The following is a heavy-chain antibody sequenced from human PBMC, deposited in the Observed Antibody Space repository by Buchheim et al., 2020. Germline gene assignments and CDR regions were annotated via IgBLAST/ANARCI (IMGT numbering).Heavy chain of an antibody. D-gene: IGHD1-1*01. CDR3: ARRTVRRSSNFDY. V-gene: IGHV4-39*01. J-gene: IGHJ4*02. CDR2: IYYSGST. CDR1: GGSISSSSYY. Sequence: QLQLQESGPGLVKPSETLSLTCTVSGGSISSSSYYWGWIRQPPGKGLEWIGSIYYSGSTYYNPSLKSRVTISVDTSKNQFSMKLSSVTAADTAVYYCARRTVRRSSNFDYWGQGTL.